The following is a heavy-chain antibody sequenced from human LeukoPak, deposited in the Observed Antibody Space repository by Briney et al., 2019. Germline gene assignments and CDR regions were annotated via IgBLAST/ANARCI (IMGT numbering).Heavy chain of an antibody. J-gene: IGHJ4*02. D-gene: IGHD5-24*01. CDR2: IYYSGST. CDR1: GGSIRSSSYY. CDR3: ARDVDGYNSFDY. V-gene: IGHV4-39*07. Sequence: SQTLSLTCTVSGGSIRSSSYYWGWIRQPPGKGLEWIGSIYYSGSTYYNPSLKSRVTISVDTSKNQFSLKLRSVTAADTAVYYCARDVDGYNSFDYWGQGTLVTVSS.